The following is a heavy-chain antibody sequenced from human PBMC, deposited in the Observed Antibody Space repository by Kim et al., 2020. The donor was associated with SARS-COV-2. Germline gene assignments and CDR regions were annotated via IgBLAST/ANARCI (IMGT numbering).Heavy chain of an antibody. Sequence: ASVKVSCKASGYTFTSYYMHWVRQAPGQGLEWMGIINPSGGSTSYAQKFQGRVTMTRDTSTSTVYMELSSLRSEDTAVYYCARDYGGNSGYYYYYGMDVWGQGTTVTVSS. J-gene: IGHJ6*02. CDR1: GYTFTSYY. D-gene: IGHD4-17*01. CDR2: INPSGGST. V-gene: IGHV1-46*01. CDR3: ARDYGGNSGYYYYYGMDV.